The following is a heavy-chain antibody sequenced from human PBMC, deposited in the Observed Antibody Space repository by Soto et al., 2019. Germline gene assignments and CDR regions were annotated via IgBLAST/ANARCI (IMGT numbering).Heavy chain of an antibody. Sequence: QLKESGPGQVSPSETLSLTCSVSGASIDDRGHHWSWLRRSPGRGLEWLGSVYHDGTNYYNPSLKTRVSGCVDTAKNQFSLKLASVTAADTAVYFCARDKGISVVGFFRKDPYFGLDVWGPGTTVTVSS. V-gene: IGHV4-39*02. CDR1: GASIDDRGHH. J-gene: IGHJ6*02. CDR3: ARDKGISVVGFFRKDPYFGLDV. CDR2: VYHDGTN. D-gene: IGHD6-19*01.